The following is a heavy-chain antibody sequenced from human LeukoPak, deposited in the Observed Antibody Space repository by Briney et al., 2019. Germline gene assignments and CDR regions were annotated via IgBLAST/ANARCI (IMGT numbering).Heavy chain of an antibody. CDR1: GYSFTSYW. Sequence: GESLKISCKGSGYSFTSYWISWVRQMLGKGLEWMGRIDPSDSYTNYSPSFQGHVTISADKSISTAYLQWSSLKASDIAMYYCARGGYQLLPVDPWGQGTLVTVSS. CDR3: ARGGYQLLPVDP. CDR2: IDPSDSYT. V-gene: IGHV5-10-1*01. D-gene: IGHD2-2*01. J-gene: IGHJ5*02.